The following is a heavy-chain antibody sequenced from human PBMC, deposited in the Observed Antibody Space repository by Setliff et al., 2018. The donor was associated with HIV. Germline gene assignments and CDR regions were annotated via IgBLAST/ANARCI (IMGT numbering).Heavy chain of an antibody. CDR2: IYNSVTT. Sequence: PGGSLRLSCAASGLTFSNTWMSWIRQAPGKGLQWTGFIYNSVTTNYNPSLKSRVTIPLDTSKNQFSLKLTSVTAADTAVYYCARGGTSSNWFGPWGQGTLVTVSS. CDR1: GLTFSNTW. J-gene: IGHJ5*02. D-gene: IGHD2-2*01. V-gene: IGHV4-59*01. CDR3: ARGGTSSNWFGP.